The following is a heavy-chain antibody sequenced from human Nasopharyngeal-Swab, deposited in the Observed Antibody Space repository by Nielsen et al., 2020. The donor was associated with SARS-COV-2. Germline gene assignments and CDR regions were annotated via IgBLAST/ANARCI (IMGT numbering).Heavy chain of an antibody. CDR3: ARADGSSFDY. J-gene: IGHJ4*02. CDR2: ISSSGSTI. Sequence: GESLKISCAASGFTFSDYYVSWIRQAPGKGLEWVSYISSSGSTIYYADSVKGRFTISRDNAKNSLYLQMNSLRAEDTAVYYCARADGSSFDYWGQGTLVTVSS. CDR1: GFTFSDYY. V-gene: IGHV3-11*04. D-gene: IGHD6-13*01.